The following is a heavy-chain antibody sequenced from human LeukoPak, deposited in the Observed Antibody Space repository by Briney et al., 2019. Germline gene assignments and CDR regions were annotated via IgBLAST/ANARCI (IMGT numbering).Heavy chain of an antibody. J-gene: IGHJ4*02. CDR1: GCTFSSYE. CDR2: ISSSGSTI. Sequence: PGGSLRLSCAASGCTFSSYEMNWVRQAPGKGLEWVSYISSSGSTIYYADSVKGRFTISRDNAKNSLYLQMNSLRAEDTAVYYCAREDGYSFDYWGQGTLVTVSS. V-gene: IGHV3-48*03. D-gene: IGHD5-18*01. CDR3: AREDGYSFDY.